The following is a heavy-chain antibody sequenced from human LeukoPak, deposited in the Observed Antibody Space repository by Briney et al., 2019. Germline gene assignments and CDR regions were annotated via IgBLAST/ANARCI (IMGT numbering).Heavy chain of an antibody. J-gene: IGHJ6*03. CDR3: ARGKGVVPAAPFYYYYYYMDV. Sequence: SETLSLTCAVYGGSFSGYYWSWIRQPPGKGLEWIGEINHSGSTNYNPSLKSRVTISVDTSKNQFSLTLSSVTAADTAVYYYARGKGVVPAAPFYYYYYYMDVWGKGTTVTVSS. CDR1: GGSFSGYY. CDR2: INHSGST. V-gene: IGHV4-34*01. D-gene: IGHD2-2*01.